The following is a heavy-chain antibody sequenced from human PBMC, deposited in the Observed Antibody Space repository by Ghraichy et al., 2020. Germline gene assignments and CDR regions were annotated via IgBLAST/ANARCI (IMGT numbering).Heavy chain of an antibody. Sequence: ASVKVSCKACGYTFTSYYMHGVRQARGQGLEWMGIINPSGGTTSYAQKLQGRATMPRDTPTSTVYMWLSSHRSEDTAVYYCARGCSGCSVDYWGQGTLVTGS. CDR3: ARGCSGCSVDY. CDR1: GYTFTSYY. J-gene: IGHJ4*02. D-gene: IGHD6-19*01. V-gene: IGHV1-46*03. CDR2: INPSGGTT.